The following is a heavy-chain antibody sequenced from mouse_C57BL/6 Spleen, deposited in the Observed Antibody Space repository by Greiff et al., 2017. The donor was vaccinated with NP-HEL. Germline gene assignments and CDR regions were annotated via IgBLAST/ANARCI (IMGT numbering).Heavy chain of an antibody. J-gene: IGHJ2*01. CDR3: TTGKDWDY. Sequence: VQLQQSGAELVRPGASVKLSCTASGFNIKDSYMHWVKQRPEQGLEWIGRIDPEDGDTEYAPKFQGKANITTDTSSNTAYLQLSSLTAEDTAVYYCTTGKDWDYWGKGTTLTVSS. V-gene: IGHV14-1*01. CDR1: GFNIKDSY. CDR2: IDPEDGDT. D-gene: IGHD4-1*01.